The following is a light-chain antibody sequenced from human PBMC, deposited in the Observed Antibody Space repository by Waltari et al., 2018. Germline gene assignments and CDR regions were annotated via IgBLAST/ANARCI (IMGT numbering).Light chain of an antibody. V-gene: IGKV1-39*01. J-gene: IGKJ2*01. CDR1: QSIRSY. CDR2: AAS. CDR3: QQSFGTPYT. Sequence: DIQMTQSPSSLSASVGDRVTITCRASQSIRSYLNWYQQKPGKAPNVRIYAASSLQSGVPSRFSGSGSGKDFSLTISSLQPEDFATYYCQQSFGTPYTFGQGTKLEI.